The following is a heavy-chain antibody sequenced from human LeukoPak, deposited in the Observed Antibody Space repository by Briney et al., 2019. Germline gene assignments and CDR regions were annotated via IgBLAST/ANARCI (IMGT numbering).Heavy chain of an antibody. CDR1: GFISSYYG. Sequence: TGGSLRLSCAASGFISSYYGMHWVRQAPGKGLEWVAFIRYDGSDKYYADSMKGRFTISRDNSKNTLYLQMNSLRAEDTAVYYCAKSIAVAGLAGGRTFDYWGQGTLVTVSS. CDR3: AKSIAVAGLAGGRTFDY. CDR2: IRYDGSDK. D-gene: IGHD6-19*01. J-gene: IGHJ4*02. V-gene: IGHV3-30*02.